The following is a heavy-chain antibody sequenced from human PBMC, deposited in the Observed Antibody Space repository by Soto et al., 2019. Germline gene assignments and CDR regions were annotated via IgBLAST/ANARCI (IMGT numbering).Heavy chain of an antibody. D-gene: IGHD2-21*02. Sequence: QVQLQESGPGLVKPSETLSLTCTVSGGSISSYYWSWIRQPPGKGLEWIGYIYYSGSTNYNPSLKSRVTIXVDXSXXQFSLKLSSVTAADTAVYYCARVRMCGGDGYGMDVWGQGTTVTVSS. CDR2: IYYSGST. J-gene: IGHJ6*02. CDR1: GGSISSYY. CDR3: ARVRMCGGDGYGMDV. V-gene: IGHV4-59*01.